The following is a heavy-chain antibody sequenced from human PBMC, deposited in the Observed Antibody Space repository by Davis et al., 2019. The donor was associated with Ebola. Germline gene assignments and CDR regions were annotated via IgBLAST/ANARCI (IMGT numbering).Heavy chain of an antibody. CDR3: AKSGLSCGVVKYHYGMDV. CDR2: ISYDGSNK. CDR1: GFTFSSSA. Sequence: GASLKISCAASGFTFSSSAMHWVRPAPGKGLEWVAVISYDGSNKYYADSVKGRFTISRDNSKNTLYLQMNSLRAEDTAVYYCAKSGLSCGVVKYHYGMDVWGKGTTVTVSS. V-gene: IGHV3-30*04. D-gene: IGHD3-3*01. J-gene: IGHJ6*04.